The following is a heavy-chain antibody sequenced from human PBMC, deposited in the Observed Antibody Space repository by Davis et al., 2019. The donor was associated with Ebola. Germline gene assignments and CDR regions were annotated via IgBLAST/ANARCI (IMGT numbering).Heavy chain of an antibody. V-gene: IGHV3-21*01. CDR3: AREQQWLVVYFDY. CDR2: ISSSSSYI. D-gene: IGHD6-19*01. J-gene: IGHJ4*02. Sequence: PGGSLRLSCAASGFTFSSYSMNWVRQAPGKGLEWVSSISSSSSYIYYADSVKGRFTISRDNAKNTLYLQMNSLRAEDTAVYYCAREQQWLVVYFDYWGQGTLVTVSS. CDR1: GFTFSSYS.